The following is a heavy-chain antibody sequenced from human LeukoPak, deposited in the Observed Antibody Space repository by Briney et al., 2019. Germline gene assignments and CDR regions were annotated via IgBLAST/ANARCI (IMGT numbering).Heavy chain of an antibody. Sequence: ASVKVSCKASGYTFTSYDINWVRQATGQGLEWMGWMNPNSGNTGYAQKFQGRVTMTRNTSISTAYMELSSLRSEDTAVYYCARVFGDYPHYYYDMDVWGQGTTVTVSS. CDR3: ARVFGDYPHYYYDMDV. V-gene: IGHV1-8*01. CDR1: GYTFTSYD. J-gene: IGHJ6*02. D-gene: IGHD4-17*01. CDR2: MNPNSGNT.